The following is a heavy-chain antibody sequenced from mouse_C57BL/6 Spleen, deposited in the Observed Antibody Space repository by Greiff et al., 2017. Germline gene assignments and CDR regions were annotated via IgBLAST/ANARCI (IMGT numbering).Heavy chain of an antibody. Sequence: EVKLVESGGDLVKPGGSLKLSCAASGFTFSSSCMSWVRQTPDKRLEWVATISSGGSYTYYPDSVKGRFTISRDNAKNTLYLQMCSLKSEDTAMYYCAPYAMDYWGQGTSVTVSS. CDR3: APYAMDY. CDR1: GFTFSSSC. J-gene: IGHJ4*01. CDR2: ISSGGSYT. V-gene: IGHV5-6*01.